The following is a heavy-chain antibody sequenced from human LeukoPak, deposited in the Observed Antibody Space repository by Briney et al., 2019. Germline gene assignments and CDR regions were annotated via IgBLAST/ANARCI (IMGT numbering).Heavy chain of an antibody. J-gene: IGHJ3*02. CDR2: IYHSGST. V-gene: IGHV4-30-2*01. D-gene: IGHD3-9*01. CDR1: GGSISSGGYS. CDR3: ARAKGSYYDILTGYYHDAFDI. Sequence: SETLSLTCAVSGGSISSGGYSWSWIRQPPGKGLEWIGYIYHSGSTYYNPSLKSRVTISVDRSKNQFSLKLSSVTAADTAVYYCARAKGSYYDILTGYYHDAFDIWGQGTMVTVSS.